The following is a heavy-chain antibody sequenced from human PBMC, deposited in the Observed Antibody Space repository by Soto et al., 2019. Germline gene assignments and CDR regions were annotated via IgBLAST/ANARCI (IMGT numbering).Heavy chain of an antibody. Sequence: QLQLQESGSGLVKPSQTLSLTCAVSGASMSSGVYSWSWIRQPPGKGLEWIGYMYDTGSTYYNPSLKPRVTISADMSKNHLSLNLTSVTAADTAVYYCARDRGTGSFYPTCGQGILVTVSS. CDR3: ARDRGTGSFYPT. J-gene: IGHJ5*02. CDR1: GASMSSGVYS. CDR2: MYDTGST. V-gene: IGHV4-30-2*01. D-gene: IGHD3-10*01.